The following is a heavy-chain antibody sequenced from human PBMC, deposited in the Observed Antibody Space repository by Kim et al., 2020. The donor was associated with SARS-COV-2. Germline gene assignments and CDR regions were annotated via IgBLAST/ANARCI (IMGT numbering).Heavy chain of an antibody. CDR1: GFTFSSYW. CDR2: IKQDGSEK. Sequence: GGSLRLSCAASGFTFSSYWMSWVRQAPGKGLEWVANIKQDGSEKYYVDSVKGRFTISRDNAKNSLYLQMNSLRAEDTAVYYCARDGVPAAKRQNYGMDVWGQGTTVTVSS. J-gene: IGHJ6*02. D-gene: IGHD2-2*01. V-gene: IGHV3-7*01. CDR3: ARDGVPAAKRQNYGMDV.